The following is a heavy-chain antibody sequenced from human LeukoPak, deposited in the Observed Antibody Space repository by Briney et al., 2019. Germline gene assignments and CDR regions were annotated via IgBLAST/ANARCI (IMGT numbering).Heavy chain of an antibody. D-gene: IGHD6-13*01. CDR2: IYYSGST. CDR1: GGSISSYY. Sequence: PSETLSLTCTVSGGSISSYYWSWMRQPPGKGLEWIGYIYYSGSTNYNPSLKSRVTISVDTSKNQFSLKLSSVTAADTAVYYCARLLYSSSWYGLKYYYYYMDVWGKGTTVTISS. J-gene: IGHJ6*03. CDR3: ARLLYSSSWYGLKYYYYYMDV. V-gene: IGHV4-59*01.